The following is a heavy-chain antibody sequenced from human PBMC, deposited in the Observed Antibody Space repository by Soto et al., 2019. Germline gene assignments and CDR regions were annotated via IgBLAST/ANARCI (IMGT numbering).Heavy chain of an antibody. CDR2: IIPIFGTA. D-gene: IGHD4-17*01. J-gene: IGHJ5*02. CDR3: ARRVTVTKMPGWFDP. V-gene: IGHV1-69*12. CDR1: GGTFSSYA. Sequence: QVQLVQSGAEVKKPGSSVKVSCKASGGTFSSYAISWVRQAPGQGLEWMGGIIPIFGTANYAQKFQGRVTITADESTSTAYRELSSMRSEDTAVYYWARRVTVTKMPGWFDPWGQGTLVAVSS.